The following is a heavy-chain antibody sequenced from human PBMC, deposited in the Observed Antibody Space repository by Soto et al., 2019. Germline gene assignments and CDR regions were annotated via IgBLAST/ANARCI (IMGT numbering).Heavy chain of an antibody. V-gene: IGHV3-23*01. CDR1: GFTFSSYA. J-gene: IGHJ4*02. Sequence: GGSLRLSCAASGFTFSSYAMSWVRQAPGKGLEWVSAISGSGGSTYYADSVKGRFTISRDNSKNTLYLQMNSLRAEDTAVYYCAKALAQYSSSSDSFNYWGQGTMVTVYS. D-gene: IGHD6-6*01. CDR3: AKALAQYSSSSDSFNY. CDR2: ISGSGGST.